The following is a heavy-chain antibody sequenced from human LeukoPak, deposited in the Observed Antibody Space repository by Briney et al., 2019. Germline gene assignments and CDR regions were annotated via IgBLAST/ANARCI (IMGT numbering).Heavy chain of an antibody. CDR2: ISGGSRAI. CDR1: GFTFSSYS. V-gene: IGHV3-48*01. J-gene: IGHJ4*02. CDR3: AREPQEGFDY. Sequence: GGSLRLSCAASGFTFSSYSMNWVRQAPGKGLEWISYISGGSRAIYYADSVKGRFTISRDNAKNSLYLQMNNLRAEDTAVYHCAREPQEGFDYWGQGTLVTISS.